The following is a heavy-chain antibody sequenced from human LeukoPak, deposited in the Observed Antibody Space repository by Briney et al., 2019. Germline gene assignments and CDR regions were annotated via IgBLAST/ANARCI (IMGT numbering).Heavy chain of an antibody. CDR2: ITGSGANT. D-gene: IGHD3-16*01. Sequence: PGGYLRLSCAASGFTFSSHTMSWVRQAPGKGLAWVSSITGSGANTYYADSVKGRFTISRDNSKNTLYLQMNSLRAEDTAVYYCARDTYYDYVWGSYRHYDGMDVWGQGTTVTVSS. CDR3: ARDTYYDYVWGSYRHYDGMDV. J-gene: IGHJ6*02. CDR1: GFTFSSHT. V-gene: IGHV3-23*01.